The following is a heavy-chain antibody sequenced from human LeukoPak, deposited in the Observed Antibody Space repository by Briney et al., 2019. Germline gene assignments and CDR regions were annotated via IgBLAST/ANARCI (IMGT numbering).Heavy chain of an antibody. CDR3: ARAHSSGWPHMFDP. V-gene: IGHV4-59*01. CDR1: GDSISTYS. D-gene: IGHD6-19*01. J-gene: IGHJ5*02. CDR2: IYYREST. Sequence: SETLSLICTVSGDSISTYSWPWIPQPPGKALECIGNIYYRESTNYNPSLKSRVTISLDTPKNQFSLKVSSVTAADTAVYYCARAHSSGWPHMFDPWGQGTLVTVPS.